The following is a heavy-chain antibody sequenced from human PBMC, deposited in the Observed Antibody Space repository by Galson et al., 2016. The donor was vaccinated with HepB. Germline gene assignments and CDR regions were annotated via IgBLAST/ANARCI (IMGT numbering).Heavy chain of an antibody. V-gene: IGHV3-30-3*01. CDR3: VREGHHCSGGTCYTSLGDY. CDR2: VSFDANKR. CDR1: GFTFNRYG. J-gene: IGHJ4*02. D-gene: IGHD2-15*01. Sequence: SLRLSCAASGFTFNRYGMHWVRQAPGKGLEWVAGVSFDANKRLYADSVKGRFTIFRDNSNNIMFLQMNSLRTEDTAIYYCVREGHHCSGGTCYTSLGDYWGQGTLLTVSS.